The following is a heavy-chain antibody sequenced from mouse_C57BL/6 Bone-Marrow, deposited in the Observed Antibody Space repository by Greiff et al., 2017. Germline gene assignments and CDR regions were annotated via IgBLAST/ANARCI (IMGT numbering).Heavy chain of an antibody. Sequence: QVQLQQPGAELVKPGASVKLSCKASGYTFTSYWMHWVKQRPGQGLEWIGMIHPNSGSTNYNEKFKSKATLTVDKSSSTAYMQLSSLTSEDSAVYYCARCGYHPPYAMDYWGQGTSVTVSS. CDR3: ARCGYHPPYAMDY. CDR1: GYTFTSYW. J-gene: IGHJ4*01. V-gene: IGHV1-64*01. CDR2: IHPNSGST. D-gene: IGHD2-2*01.